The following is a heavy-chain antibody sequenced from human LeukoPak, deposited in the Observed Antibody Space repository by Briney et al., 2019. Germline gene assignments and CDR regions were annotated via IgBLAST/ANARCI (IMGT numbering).Heavy chain of an antibody. V-gene: IGHV4-59*01. CDR3: ARDDYRGVTNFDP. CDR1: GDSFSPYF. Sequence: PSETLSLTCTVSGDSFSPYFWSWIRQPPGKGLEWIGYISYTGSTNYNPSLKSRVTISVDTSKNQFSLQLTSVTAADTAVYYCARDDYRGVTNFDPWGQGTLVTVSS. J-gene: IGHJ5*02. CDR2: ISYTGST. D-gene: IGHD3-10*01.